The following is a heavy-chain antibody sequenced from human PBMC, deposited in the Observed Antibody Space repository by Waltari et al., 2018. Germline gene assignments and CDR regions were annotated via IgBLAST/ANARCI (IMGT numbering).Heavy chain of an antibody. J-gene: IGHJ4*02. Sequence: QVQLQESGPGLVKPSETLSLTCAVSGYSISSGYYWGWIRQPPGKGLEWIGSIYHSGSTYYNPSLKSRVTISVDTSKNQFSLKLSSVTAADTAVYYCAKSIFGVVIATEDYWGQGTLVTVSS. CDR2: IYHSGST. D-gene: IGHD3-3*01. CDR1: GYSISSGYY. V-gene: IGHV4-38-2*01. CDR3: AKSIFGVVIATEDY.